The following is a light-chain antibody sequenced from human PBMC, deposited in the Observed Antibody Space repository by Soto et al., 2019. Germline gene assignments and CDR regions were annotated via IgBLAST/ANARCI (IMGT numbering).Light chain of an antibody. J-gene: IGLJ2*01. V-gene: IGLV4-69*01. Sequence: QPVLTQSPSASASLGASVKLTCTLSSGHSSNAIAWHQQQPEKGPRYLMKVNSDGSHSKGDGIPDRFSGSSSGAERYLTISSLQSEDEADYYCQTWGTGIHLVFGGGTKLTVL. CDR2: VNSDGSH. CDR1: SGHSSNA. CDR3: QTWGTGIHLV.